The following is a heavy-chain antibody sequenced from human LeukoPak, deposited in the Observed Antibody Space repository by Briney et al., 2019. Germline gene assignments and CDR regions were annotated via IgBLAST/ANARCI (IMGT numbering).Heavy chain of an antibody. CDR3: AGAANDAFDI. CDR1: GGSISSSSYY. V-gene: IGHV4-39*01. D-gene: IGHD2-15*01. CDR2: IYYSGST. J-gene: IGHJ3*02. Sequence: SETLSLTCTVSGGSISSSSYYWGWIRQPPGKGLEWIGSIYYSGSTYYNPSLKSRVTISVDTSKNQFSLKLSSVTAADTAVYYCAGAANDAFDIWGQGTMVTVSS.